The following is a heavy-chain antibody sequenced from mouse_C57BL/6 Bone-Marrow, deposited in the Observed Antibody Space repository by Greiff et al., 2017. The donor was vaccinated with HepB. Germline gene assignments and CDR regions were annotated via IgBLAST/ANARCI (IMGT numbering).Heavy chain of an antibody. Sequence: DVQLVESGGDLVKPGGSLKLSCAASGFTFSSYGMSWVRQTPDKRLEWVATISSGGSYTYYPDSVKGRFTISRDNAKNTLYLQMSSLKSEDTAMYYCARDFGITTVPDYWGQGTTLTVSS. D-gene: IGHD1-1*01. V-gene: IGHV5-6*01. CDR3: ARDFGITTVPDY. CDR1: GFTFSSYG. CDR2: ISSGGSYT. J-gene: IGHJ2*01.